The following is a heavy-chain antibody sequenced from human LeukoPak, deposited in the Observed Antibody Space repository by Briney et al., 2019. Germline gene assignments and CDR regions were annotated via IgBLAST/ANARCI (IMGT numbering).Heavy chain of an antibody. V-gene: IGHV3-21*01. CDR2: ISSSSSYI. CDR3: ARNCSSTSCYEYYYYYGMDV. Sequence: GGSLRLSCAASGFTFSNAWMTWVRQAPGKGLEWVSSISSSSSYIYYADSVKGRFTISRDNAKNSLYLQMNSLRAEDTAVYYCARNCSSTSCYEYYYYYGMDVWGQGTTVTVSS. D-gene: IGHD2-2*01. J-gene: IGHJ6*02. CDR1: GFTFSNAW.